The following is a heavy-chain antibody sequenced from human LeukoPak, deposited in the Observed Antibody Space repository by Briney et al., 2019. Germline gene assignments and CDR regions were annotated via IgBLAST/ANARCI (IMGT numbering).Heavy chain of an antibody. CDR3: ARDIGYCSSTSCYGIPLFDY. Sequence: GGSLRLSCAASGFTFSSYWMSWVRQAPGKGLEWVANIKQDGGEKYYVDSVKGRFTISRDNAKNSLYLQMNSLRAEDMAVYYCARDIGYCSSTSCYGIPLFDYWGQGTLVTVSS. J-gene: IGHJ4*02. CDR2: IKQDGGEK. CDR1: GFTFSSYW. D-gene: IGHD2-2*01. V-gene: IGHV3-7*01.